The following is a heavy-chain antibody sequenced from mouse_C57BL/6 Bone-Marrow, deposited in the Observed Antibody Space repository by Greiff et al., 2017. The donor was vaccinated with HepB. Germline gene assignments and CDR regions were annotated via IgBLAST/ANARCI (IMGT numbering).Heavy chain of an antibody. D-gene: IGHD1-1*01. CDR2: IYPGNSDT. CDR3: TIITTVVAPYYAMDY. J-gene: IGHJ4*01. Sequence: VQLQQSGTVLARPGASVKMSCKTSGYTFTSYWMHWVKQRPGQGLEWIGAIYPGNSDTSYNQKFKGKAKLTAVTSASTAYMELSSLTNEDSAVYYCTIITTVVAPYYAMDYWGQGTSVTVSS. CDR1: GYTFTSYW. V-gene: IGHV1-5*01.